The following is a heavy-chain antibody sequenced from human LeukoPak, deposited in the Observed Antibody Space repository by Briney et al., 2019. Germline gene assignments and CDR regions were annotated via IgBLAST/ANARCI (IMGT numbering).Heavy chain of an antibody. D-gene: IGHD3-9*01. CDR2: INHSGST. CDR1: GGSFSGYY. CDR3: ARDRYYDILTGYEHNWFDP. V-gene: IGHV4-34*01. Sequence: PSETLSLTCAVYGGSFSGYYWSWIRQPPGKGLEWIGEINHSGSTNYNPSLKSRVTISVDTSKNQFSLKLSSVTAADTAVYYCARDRYYDILTGYEHNWFDPWGQGTLVTVSS. J-gene: IGHJ5*02.